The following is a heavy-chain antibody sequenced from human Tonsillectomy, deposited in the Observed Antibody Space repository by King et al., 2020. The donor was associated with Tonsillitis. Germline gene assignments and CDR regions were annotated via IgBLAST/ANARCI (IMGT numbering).Heavy chain of an antibody. Sequence: VQLVESGGGLVKPGGSLRLSCAASGFTFSNAWMSWVRQAPGKGLEWVGRIKSKTDGGTTDYGAPVKGRFTISRDDSKNTLSLQMNSLKTEDTGVYYCTSRGYDYVWGGYPGYWGQGTLVSVSS. V-gene: IGHV3-15*01. CDR1: GFTFSNAW. D-gene: IGHD3-16*01. CDR3: TSRGYDYVWGGYPGY. CDR2: IKSKTDGGTT. J-gene: IGHJ4*02.